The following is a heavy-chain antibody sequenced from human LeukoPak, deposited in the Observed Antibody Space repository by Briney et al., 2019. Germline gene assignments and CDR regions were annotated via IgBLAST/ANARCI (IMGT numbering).Heavy chain of an antibody. CDR2: ISGSDGST. J-gene: IGHJ6*02. V-gene: IGHV3-23*01. Sequence: GGSLRLSCAASGFTFINYALNWVRQAPGKGLEWVSAISGSDGSTWYADSVRGRFTISRDDSKNTLYLQMNSLRGEDTAIYYCARGNAKDFHYYGMDVWGQGTTVTVSS. CDR3: ARGNAKDFHYYGMDV. CDR1: GFTFINYA.